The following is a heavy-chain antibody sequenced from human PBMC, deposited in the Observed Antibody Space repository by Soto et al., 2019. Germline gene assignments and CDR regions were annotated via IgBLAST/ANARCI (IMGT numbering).Heavy chain of an antibody. D-gene: IGHD3-22*01. CDR3: ARYHYYYCMDV. Sequence: QVQLVQSGAEVRKPGASVKVSCKASGYTFTPYDINWVRQATGQGLEWMGWMNPNSGNTVYAQKFQGRVTMTRNTSIITAYTELTSLTSDDTAVYYCARYHYYYCMDVWGQGNTVTVSS. J-gene: IGHJ6*02. CDR1: GYTFTPYD. CDR2: MNPNSGNT. V-gene: IGHV1-8*01.